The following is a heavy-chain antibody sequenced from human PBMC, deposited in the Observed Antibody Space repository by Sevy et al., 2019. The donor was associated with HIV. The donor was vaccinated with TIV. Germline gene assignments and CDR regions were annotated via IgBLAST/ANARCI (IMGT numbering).Heavy chain of an antibody. CDR1: GGSISSSSYY. D-gene: IGHD3-22*01. CDR3: ASSFYYDSSGYIDY. J-gene: IGHJ4*02. V-gene: IGHV4-39*01. Sequence: SETLSLTCTVSGGSISSSSYYWGWIRQPPGKGLEWIGGIYYSGSTYYNPSLKSRVTISVDTSKNQFSLKRSSVTAADTAVYYCASSFYYDSSGYIDYWGQGTLVTVSS. CDR2: IYYSGST.